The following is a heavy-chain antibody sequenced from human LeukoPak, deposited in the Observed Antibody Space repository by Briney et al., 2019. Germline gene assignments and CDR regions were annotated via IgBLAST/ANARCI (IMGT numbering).Heavy chain of an antibody. J-gene: IGHJ4*02. CDR1: GFTLSSYT. D-gene: IGHD5-12*01. CDR2: ISGSGGST. V-gene: IGHV3-23*01. CDR3: AKDRGYSFDY. Sequence: GGSLRLSCAASGFTLSSYTMNWVRRAPGKGLKWVSAISGSGGSTYYADSVKGRFTISRDNSKNTLYLQMNSLRAEDTAVYYCAKDRGYSFDYWGQGTLVTVSS.